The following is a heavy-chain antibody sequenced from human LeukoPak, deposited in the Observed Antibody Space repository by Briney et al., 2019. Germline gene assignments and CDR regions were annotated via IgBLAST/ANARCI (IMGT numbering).Heavy chain of an antibody. V-gene: IGHV3-20*04. J-gene: IGHJ4*02. CDR3: ARIDPVGRT. CDR1: GFIVGEYG. D-gene: IGHD1-26*01. CDR2: ISRSGATT. Sequence: GGSLRLSCSGSGFIVGEYGMSWVHQPPGKGLQWVSGISRSGATTGYADSVKGRFTISRDNAKNFVYLQMDRLRAEDTALYYCARIDPVGRTWGQGTLVIVSA.